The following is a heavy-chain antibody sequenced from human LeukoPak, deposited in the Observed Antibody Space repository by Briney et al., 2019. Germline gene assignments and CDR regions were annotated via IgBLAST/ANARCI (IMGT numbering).Heavy chain of an antibody. CDR3: AREMSVSALFDH. V-gene: IGHV4-31*03. J-gene: IGHJ4*02. D-gene: IGHD3-3*01. CDR1: GDSISSGGYY. CDR2: INYSGTT. Sequence: SETLSLTCTVSGDSISSGGYYWSWIRQLPGKGLEWIGYINYSGTTYYNPSLKGRVTTSVDTSRNQFSLKLTSVTAADTAVYYCAREMSVSALFDHWGQGTLVTVSS.